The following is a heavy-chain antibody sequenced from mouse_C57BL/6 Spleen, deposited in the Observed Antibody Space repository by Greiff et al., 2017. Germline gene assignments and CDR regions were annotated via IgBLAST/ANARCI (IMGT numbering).Heavy chain of an antibody. Sequence: EVQLVESGGGLVKPGGSLKLSCAASGFTFSSYAMSWVRQTPEKRLEWVATISDGGSYTYYPDNVKGRFTISRDNAKNNLYLQMSHLKSEETAMYYWARAPYYFGRGWFAYWGQGTLVTVSA. D-gene: IGHD1-1*01. CDR2: ISDGGSYT. V-gene: IGHV5-4*01. CDR1: GFTFSSYA. J-gene: IGHJ3*01. CDR3: ARAPYYFGRGWFAY.